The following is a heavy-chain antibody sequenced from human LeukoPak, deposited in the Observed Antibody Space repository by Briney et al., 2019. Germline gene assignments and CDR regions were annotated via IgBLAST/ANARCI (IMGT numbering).Heavy chain of an antibody. CDR1: GFPFSSYS. Sequence: ESLKISCAASGFPFSSYSMNWVRQAPGKGLEWVSYISASGGNIYYLDSVKGRFTVSRDNAMNSLFLQMDRPRAEDTAVYYCVRVKGTYFDFWGRGTLVTVSS. J-gene: IGHJ4*02. CDR2: ISASGGNI. D-gene: IGHD1-1*01. V-gene: IGHV3-48*01. CDR3: VRVKGTYFDF.